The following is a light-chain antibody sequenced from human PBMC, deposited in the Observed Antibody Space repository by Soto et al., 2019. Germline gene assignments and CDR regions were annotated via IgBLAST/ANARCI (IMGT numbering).Light chain of an antibody. J-gene: IGKJ1*01. Sequence: MVVTKSPGTLSLSPGEIATRAYSASQSVSSSSLAWYHQNFGQAPRLLIYGASSRDPGIPDRFGGSGSGTDFTLTISRMEPEDFAVYYCQQYGSSRWTFGQGTKVEIK. CDR3: QQYGSSRWT. CDR2: GAS. V-gene: IGKV3-20*01. CDR1: QSVSSSS.